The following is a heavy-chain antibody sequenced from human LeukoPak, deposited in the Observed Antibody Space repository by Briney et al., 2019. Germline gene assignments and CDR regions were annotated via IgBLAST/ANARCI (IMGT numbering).Heavy chain of an antibody. CDR3: ARDARGAVAVPFDI. Sequence: GGSLRLSCAASGFTFSSYAMSWVRQAPGKGLEWVSAISGSDSSTYYADSVKGRFTISRDSSKNTLYLQMNSLRADDTAVYYCARDARGAVAVPFDIWGQGTVVTVSS. CDR1: GFTFSSYA. CDR2: ISGSDSST. D-gene: IGHD6-19*01. J-gene: IGHJ3*02. V-gene: IGHV3-23*01.